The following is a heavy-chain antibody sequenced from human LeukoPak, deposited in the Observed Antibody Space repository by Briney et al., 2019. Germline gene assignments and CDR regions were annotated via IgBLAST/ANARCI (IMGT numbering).Heavy chain of an antibody. CDR2: ISGNSDYI. CDR3: AREPLRGGWFDP. J-gene: IGHJ5*02. CDR1: GFIFNTYS. D-gene: IGHD1-14*01. Sequence: GGSLRLSCAASGFIFNTYSMNWVRQALGKGLEWVSSISGNSDYIFYADSVKGRFTISRDNDKNLVSLQMNSLRADDTAVYYCAREPLRGGWFDPWGQGAQVTVSS. V-gene: IGHV3-21*06.